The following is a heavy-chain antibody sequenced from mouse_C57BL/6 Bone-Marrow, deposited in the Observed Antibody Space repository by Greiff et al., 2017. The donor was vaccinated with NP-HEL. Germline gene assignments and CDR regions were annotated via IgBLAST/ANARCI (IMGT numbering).Heavy chain of an antibody. CDR1: GFNIKDDY. Sequence: EVQLQESGAELVRPGASVKLSCTASGFNIKDDYMNWVKQRPEQGLEWIGWIDTENGDTEYASKFQGKATITADTSSNTAYLQLSSLTSEDTAVYYCTTKGYDFDYWGQGTTLTVSS. CDR2: IDTENGDT. CDR3: TTKGYDFDY. V-gene: IGHV14-4*01. D-gene: IGHD3-2*02. J-gene: IGHJ2*01.